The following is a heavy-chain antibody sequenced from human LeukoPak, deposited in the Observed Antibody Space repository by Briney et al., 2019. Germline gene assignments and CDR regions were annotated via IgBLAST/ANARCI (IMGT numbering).Heavy chain of an antibody. D-gene: IGHD4-17*01. V-gene: IGHV1-69*13. CDR1: GGTFSSYA. CDR2: IIPIFGTA. Sequence: ASVKVSCKASGGTFSSYAISWVRQAPGQGLEWMGGIIPIFGTANYAQKFQGRVTITADESTSTAYMELSSLRSEDTAVYYCAKLVRTTEDAFDIWGQGTMVTVSS. CDR3: AKLVRTTEDAFDI. J-gene: IGHJ3*02.